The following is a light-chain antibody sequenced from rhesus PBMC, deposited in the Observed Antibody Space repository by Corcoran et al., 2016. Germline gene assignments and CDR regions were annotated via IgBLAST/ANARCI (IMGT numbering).Light chain of an antibody. V-gene: IGKV1-32*03. Sequence: DIQMSQSPSSLSASLGDRVTITGRASQGISSYLNCYQQKPGKAPKPLIYFATSLASGVPSMFSGSGSGADYTLTISSLQPEDFATYYCQQDYSTPYSFGQGTKVEIK. J-gene: IGKJ2*01. CDR3: QQDYSTPYS. CDR2: FAT. CDR1: QGISSY.